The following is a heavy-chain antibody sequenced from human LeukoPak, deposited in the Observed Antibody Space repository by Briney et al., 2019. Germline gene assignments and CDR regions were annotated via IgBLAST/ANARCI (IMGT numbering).Heavy chain of an antibody. CDR3: AKDGDYSYGPYYFDY. Sequence: GGSLRLSCAASGFTFSSYSMNWVRQAPGKGLEWVSPISSSSSYIYYADSVKGRFTISRDNAKNSLYLQMNGLRAEDTAVYYCAKDGDYSYGPYYFDYWGQGTLVTVSS. V-gene: IGHV3-21*04. D-gene: IGHD5-18*01. CDR1: GFTFSSYS. CDR2: ISSSSSYI. J-gene: IGHJ4*02.